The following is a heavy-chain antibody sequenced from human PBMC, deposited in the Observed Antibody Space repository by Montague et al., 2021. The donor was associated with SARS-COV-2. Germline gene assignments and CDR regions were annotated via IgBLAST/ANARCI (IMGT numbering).Heavy chain of an antibody. CDR3: ARTYYYGSGSYYTYYFDS. CDR1: GFSLSTSGMC. J-gene: IGHJ4*02. CDR2: IDWDDDK. V-gene: IGHV2-70*01. Sequence: PALVNPTQTLTLTCTFSGFSLSTSGMCVSWIRQPPGKALEWLALIDWDDDKYYSTSLKTRLTISKDTSKNQVVLTMTNMDPVDTATYYCARTYYYGSGSYYTYYFDSWGQGTLVTVSS. D-gene: IGHD3-10*01.